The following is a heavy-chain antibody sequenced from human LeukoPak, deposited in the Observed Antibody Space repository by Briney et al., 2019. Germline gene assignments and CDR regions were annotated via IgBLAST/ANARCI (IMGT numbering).Heavy chain of an antibody. D-gene: IGHD6-13*01. CDR3: ARQIASAGTAGFDF. V-gene: IGHV4-4*07. CDR2: IYSTGST. J-gene: IGHJ4*02. Sequence: SETLSLTCTVSGGSISSYYWSWIRQPAGKGLEWIGRIYSTGSTNYNPSLKSRVTMSVDTSKNQFSLRLRLVTAADTAVYYCARQIASAGTAGFDFWGQGALVTVSS. CDR1: GGSISSYY.